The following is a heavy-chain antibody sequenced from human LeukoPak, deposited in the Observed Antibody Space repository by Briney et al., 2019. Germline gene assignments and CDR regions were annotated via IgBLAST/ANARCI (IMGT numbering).Heavy chain of an antibody. CDR3: ARDYCGGDCFPDY. D-gene: IGHD2-21*02. CDR1: GYTFTGYY. V-gene: IGHV1-2*06. J-gene: IGHJ4*02. Sequence: ASVKVSCKTSGYTFTGYYVHYVRQAPGQGLERMGRINPNSGDTNYAQHFQGRVTMTRDTSITTAYMDLSRLTSDDTAVYYCARDYCGGDCFPDYWGQGTLVTVFS. CDR2: INPNSGDT.